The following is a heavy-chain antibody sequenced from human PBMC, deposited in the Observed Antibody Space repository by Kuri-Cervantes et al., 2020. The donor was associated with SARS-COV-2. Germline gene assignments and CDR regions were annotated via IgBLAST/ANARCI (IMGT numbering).Heavy chain of an antibody. Sequence: LRLSCTVSGGSISSGSYYWSWIRQPAGKGLEWIGRIYTSGSTNYDPSLKSRVTISVDTSKNQFSLTVRSVTAADTGVYYCARGNFWTGYFYYFDYWGQGTLVTVSS. D-gene: IGHD3/OR15-3a*01. J-gene: IGHJ4*02. V-gene: IGHV4-61*02. CDR2: IYTSGST. CDR1: GGSISSGSYY. CDR3: ARGNFWTGYFYYFDY.